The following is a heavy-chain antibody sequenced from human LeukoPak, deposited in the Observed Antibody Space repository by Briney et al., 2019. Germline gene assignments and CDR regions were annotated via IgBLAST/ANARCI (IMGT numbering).Heavy chain of an antibody. CDR1: GYIFTSYD. CDR3: ARTIFGVVIDHGHFDY. D-gene: IGHD3-3*01. V-gene: IGHV1-69*06. J-gene: IGHJ4*02. CDR2: IIPIFGTA. Sequence: GASVKVSCKASGYIFTSYDISWVRQAPGQGLEWMGGIIPIFGTANYAQKFQGRVTITADKSTSTAYMELSSLRSEDTAVYYCARTIFGVVIDHGHFDYWGQGTLVTVSS.